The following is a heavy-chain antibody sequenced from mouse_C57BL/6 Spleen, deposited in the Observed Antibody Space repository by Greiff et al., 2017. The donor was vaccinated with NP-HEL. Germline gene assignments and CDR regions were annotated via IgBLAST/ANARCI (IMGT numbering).Heavy chain of an antibody. Sequence: QVQLQQSGAELVRPGTSVKVSCKASGYAFTNYLIEWVKQRPGQGLEWIGVINPGSGGTNYNEKFKGKATLTADKSSSTAYMQLSSLTSEDSAVYFCARGRGMGLRDYAMDYWGQGTSVTVSS. D-gene: IGHD2-4*01. J-gene: IGHJ4*01. CDR1: GYAFTNYL. V-gene: IGHV1-54*01. CDR2: INPGSGGT. CDR3: ARGRGMGLRDYAMDY.